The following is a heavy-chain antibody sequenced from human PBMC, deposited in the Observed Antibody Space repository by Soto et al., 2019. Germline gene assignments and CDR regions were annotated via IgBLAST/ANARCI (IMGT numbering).Heavy chain of an antibody. CDR1: GGSISSYY. J-gene: IGHJ4*02. CDR2: IYYSGST. V-gene: IGHV4-59*01. CDR3: ARGLGYSSSWYPYYFDS. D-gene: IGHD6-13*01. Sequence: SETLSLTCTVSGGSISSYYWSWIRQPPGKGLEWIGYIYYSGSTNYNPSLKSRVTISVDTSKNQFSLKLSSVTAADTAVYYCARGLGYSSSWYPYYFDSWGQGTLVTVSS.